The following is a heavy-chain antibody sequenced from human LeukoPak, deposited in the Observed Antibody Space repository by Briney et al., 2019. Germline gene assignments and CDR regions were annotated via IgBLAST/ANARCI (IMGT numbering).Heavy chain of an antibody. CDR3: ATRPPSETYYGVLDY. CDR1: GLTFSRHA. J-gene: IGHJ4*02. V-gene: IGHV3-23*01. Sequence: GGSLRLSCEVSGLTFSRHAVTRVRQAPGKGLEWVSGITASGGSTYHAESVKGRFTISRDNSKNTLYLQMNSLRAEDTAVYYCATRPPSETYYGVLDYWGQGTLVTVSS. D-gene: IGHD3-16*01. CDR2: ITASGGST.